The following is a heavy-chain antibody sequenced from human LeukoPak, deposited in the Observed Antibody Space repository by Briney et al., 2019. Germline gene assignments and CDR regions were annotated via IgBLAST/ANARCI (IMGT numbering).Heavy chain of an antibody. CDR1: GFTFTTYA. CDR3: AKDRPNYYGSIGHYYKLKGDC. J-gene: IGHJ4*02. V-gene: IGHV3-23*01. Sequence: PGVSLTLNCAASGFTFTTYAMSWVRQAPGKGLEWVSSITSSGTHTYHADSGKGPFTMSRDNSADTLYLQMTSPRASDTAVYYCAKDRPNYYGSIGHYYKLKGDCWGQGTLVTVSS. CDR2: ITSSGTHT. D-gene: IGHD3-22*01.